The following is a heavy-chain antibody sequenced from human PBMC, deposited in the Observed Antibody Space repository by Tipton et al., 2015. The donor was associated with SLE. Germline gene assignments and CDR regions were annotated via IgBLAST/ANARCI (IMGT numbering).Heavy chain of an antibody. CDR1: GFTFSTYA. Sequence: SLRLSCAASGFTFSTYAMHWVRQAPGKGLEWVAVISYDGSNKYYADSVKGRFTISRDNSKNTLYLQMNSLRAEDTAIYYCAKGGGDKHFDCWGQGTLVTVSS. CDR2: ISYDGSNK. V-gene: IGHV3-30*04. CDR3: AKGGGDKHFDC. J-gene: IGHJ4*02. D-gene: IGHD3-16*01.